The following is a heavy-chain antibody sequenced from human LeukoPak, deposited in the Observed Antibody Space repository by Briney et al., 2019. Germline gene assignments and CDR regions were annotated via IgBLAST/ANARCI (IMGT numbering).Heavy chain of an antibody. V-gene: IGHV4-34*01. J-gene: IGHJ5*02. D-gene: IGHD2-2*01. Sequence: PSETLSLTCAVYGGSFSGYYWSWIRQPPGKGLEWIGEINHSGSTNYNPSLKSRVTISVDTSKNQFSLKLSSVTAADTAVYYCARRIVVVPAATRNWFDPWGQGTLVTVSS. CDR1: GGSFSGYY. CDR3: ARRIVVVPAATRNWFDP. CDR2: INHSGST.